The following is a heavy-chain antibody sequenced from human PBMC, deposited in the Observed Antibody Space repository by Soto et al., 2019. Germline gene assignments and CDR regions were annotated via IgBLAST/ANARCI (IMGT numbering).Heavy chain of an antibody. Sequence: QVQLVQSGAEVKKPGASVKVSCRASCYTFTTYAMHWVRQAPGQRLEWRGWINGGNADTKYSQKFQGRVSITRDTSASTVYMELSRLTSEDTAVYYCARVRVVRGVTTSVPHDYWGQGTLVTVSS. CDR2: INGGNADT. V-gene: IGHV1-3*01. CDR3: ARVRVVRGVTTSVPHDY. J-gene: IGHJ4*02. CDR1: CYTFTTYA. D-gene: IGHD3-10*01.